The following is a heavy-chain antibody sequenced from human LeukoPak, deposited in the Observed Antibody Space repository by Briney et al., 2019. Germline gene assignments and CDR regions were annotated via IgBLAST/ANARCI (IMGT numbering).Heavy chain of an antibody. CDR2: IYHSGST. Sequence: PSETLSLTCTVSGYSISSGYYWGWIRQPPGKGLEWIGSIYHSGSTYYNPSLKSRVTISVDTSKNQFSLKLSSVTAADTAVYYCARRVGDFWSGFRTIDYWGQGTLVTVSS. D-gene: IGHD3-3*01. CDR1: GYSISSGYY. V-gene: IGHV4-38-2*02. CDR3: ARRVGDFWSGFRTIDY. J-gene: IGHJ4*02.